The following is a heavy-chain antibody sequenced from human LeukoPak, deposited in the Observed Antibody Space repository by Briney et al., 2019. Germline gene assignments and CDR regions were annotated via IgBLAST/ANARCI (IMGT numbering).Heavy chain of an antibody. CDR2: INRDGSKR. Sequence: GGSLRLSCVASEFTFNTYWMTWVRQAPGKGLEWVANINRDGSKRNYVDSVKGRFTISRDNAKNSLYLQMNGLRAEDTAMYYCASFLSSGYYQTWYDPWGQGTLVTVSS. D-gene: IGHD3-22*01. J-gene: IGHJ5*02. CDR3: ASFLSSGYYQTWYDP. V-gene: IGHV3-7*01. CDR1: EFTFNTYW.